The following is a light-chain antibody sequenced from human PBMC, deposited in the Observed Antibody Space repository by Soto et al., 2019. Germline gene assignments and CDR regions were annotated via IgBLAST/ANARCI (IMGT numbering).Light chain of an antibody. CDR3: QQRSNWPPT. V-gene: IGKV3-11*01. CDR1: QSVSSY. CDR2: DAS. Sequence: EIVLTQSPATLSLSPGERATLSCRASQSVSSYLTWYQQEPGQAPRLLIYDASNRATGIPARFSGSGSGTDFTLTISSLEPEDFAVYYCQQRSNWPPTFGQGTKVAIK. J-gene: IGKJ1*01.